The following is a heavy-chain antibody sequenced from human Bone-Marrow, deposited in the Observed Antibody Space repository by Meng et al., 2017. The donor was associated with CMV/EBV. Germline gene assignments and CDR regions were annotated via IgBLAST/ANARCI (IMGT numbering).Heavy chain of an antibody. D-gene: IGHD3-22*01. CDR3: ARQMGYYYDSSGSYYYYGMDV. CDR2: ISSSGGAT. Sequence: GGSLRLSCAACGVTFNPYEMNWVRQAPGKGLEWVSCISSSGGATYDADSVKGRFTISRDNAKNSLYLQMNSLRAEDTAVYYCARQMGYYYDSSGSYYYYGMDVWGQGTTVTVSS. J-gene: IGHJ6*02. V-gene: IGHV3-48*03. CDR1: GVTFNPYE.